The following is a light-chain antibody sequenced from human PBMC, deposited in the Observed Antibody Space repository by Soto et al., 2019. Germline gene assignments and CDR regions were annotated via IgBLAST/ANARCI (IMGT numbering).Light chain of an antibody. J-gene: IGKJ1*01. Sequence: EIVLTQSPGTLSLSPGERATLSCRASQSVTSNYLAWYQQTPGQAPRLLFFGASIRATGIPDRFSGSGSGTDFTLTISRLEPEDSAVYYCQQYGSSPTWTFGQGTKVDIK. CDR1: QSVTSNY. V-gene: IGKV3-20*01. CDR2: GAS. CDR3: QQYGSSPTWT.